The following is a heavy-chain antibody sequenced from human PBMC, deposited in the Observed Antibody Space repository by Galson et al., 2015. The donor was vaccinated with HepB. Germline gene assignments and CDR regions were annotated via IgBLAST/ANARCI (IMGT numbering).Heavy chain of an antibody. Sequence: SLRLSCAASGFIFSIYAMSWVRQAPGKGLEWVSSVGGGFGTTHYADSVKGRFTISRDISKNTLYLQMNSLRTEDTAVYYCAKDRWFSGDSSSGLDSWGQGTLVTVSS. V-gene: IGHV3-23*01. CDR3: AKDRWFSGDSSSGLDS. J-gene: IGHJ4*02. CDR2: VGGGFGTT. D-gene: IGHD6-6*01. CDR1: GFIFSIYA.